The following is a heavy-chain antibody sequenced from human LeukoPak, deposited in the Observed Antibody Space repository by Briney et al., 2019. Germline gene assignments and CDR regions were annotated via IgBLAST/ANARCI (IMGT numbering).Heavy chain of an antibody. D-gene: IGHD1-1*01. CDR3: VRDAPTGVYGMDV. CDR2: INPHSGDT. V-gene: IGHV1-2*02. CDR1: GYSFTYNH. J-gene: IGHJ6*02. Sequence: ASVKVSCKASGYSFTYNHIHWVRQAPGQGLEWMGWINPHSGDTNYTQKFRDRVTMIRDTSNRTVYMEVTRLRSDDTAVYYCVRDAPTGVYGMDVWGQGTTVTVSS.